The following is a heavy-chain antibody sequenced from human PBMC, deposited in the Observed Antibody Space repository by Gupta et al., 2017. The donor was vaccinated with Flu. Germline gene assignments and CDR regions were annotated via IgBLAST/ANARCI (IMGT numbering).Heavy chain of an antibody. CDR2: INTNTGNP. J-gene: IGHJ6*03. Sequence: QVQLVQSGSELKKPGASVKVSCKASGYTFTSYAMNWVRQAPGQGLEWMGWINTNTGNPTYAQGFTGRFVFSLDTSVSTAYLQISSLKAEDTAVYYCARGLIVVVPAAMSGTRPYYYYMDVWGKGTTVTVSS. D-gene: IGHD2-2*01. CDR3: ARGLIVVVPAAMSGTRPYYYYMDV. V-gene: IGHV7-4-1*02. CDR1: GYTFTSYA.